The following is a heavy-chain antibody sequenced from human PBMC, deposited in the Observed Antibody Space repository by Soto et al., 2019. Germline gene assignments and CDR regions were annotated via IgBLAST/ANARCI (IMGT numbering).Heavy chain of an antibody. CDR2: ISPYNGTT. V-gene: IGHV1-18*04. CDR1: AYTFTTYG. D-gene: IGHD1-1*01. J-gene: IGHJ6*02. CDR3: ARDGERDTGLNFYYYLHGMDA. Sequence: GASVKVSCTASAYTFTTYGISWVRQAPGQGLEWMGWISPYNGTTKYAEKFQGEMTMTTDTATSTAYMDLRSLRSDDAAVYYCARDGERDTGLNFYYYLHGMDAWGQGTRVTVSS.